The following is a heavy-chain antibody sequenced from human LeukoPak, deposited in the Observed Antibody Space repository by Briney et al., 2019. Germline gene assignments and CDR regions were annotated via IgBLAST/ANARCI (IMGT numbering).Heavy chain of an antibody. CDR1: GGTLNSYA. V-gene: IGHV1-69*04. CDR2: SIPVLGRV. CDR3: ARAIASADTGANWFDP. J-gene: IGHJ5*02. D-gene: IGHD6-13*01. Sequence: ASVKVSCKASGGTLNSYAIGWVRQAPGQGLEWMGRSIPVLGRVHYAQQFQGRVTISADISTTTVYLDLSSLRSEDTAVYYCARAIASADTGANWFDPWGQGTLVTVSS.